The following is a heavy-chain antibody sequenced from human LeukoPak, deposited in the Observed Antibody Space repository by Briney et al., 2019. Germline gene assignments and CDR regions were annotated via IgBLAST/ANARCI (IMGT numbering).Heavy chain of an antibody. CDR1: GGSISSSSYY. CDR2: IYHSGST. CDR3: ARQWGVGYCSSTSCYTGDWFDP. J-gene: IGHJ5*02. D-gene: IGHD2-2*02. V-gene: IGHV4-39*01. Sequence: SETLSLTCTVSGGSISSSSYYWGWIRQPPGKGLEWIGSIYHSGSTYYNPSLKSRVTISVDTSKNQFSLKLSSVTAADTAVYYCARQWGVGYCSSTSCYTGDWFDPWGQGTLVTVSS.